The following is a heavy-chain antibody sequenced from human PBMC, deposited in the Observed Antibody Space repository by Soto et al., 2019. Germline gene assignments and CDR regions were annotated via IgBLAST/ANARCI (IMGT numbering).Heavy chain of an antibody. CDR3: ARAQGGYGDYSGAFDF. J-gene: IGHJ3*01. Sequence: SETLSLTCTVSAGSISSYYWSWIRQPPGKGLEWIGYIYYSGSTNYNPSLKSRVTISVDTSKNQFSLKLSSVTAADTVVYYCARAQGGYGDYSGAFDFWGQGTMVTVSS. CDR1: AGSISSYY. V-gene: IGHV4-59*01. D-gene: IGHD4-17*01. CDR2: IYYSGST.